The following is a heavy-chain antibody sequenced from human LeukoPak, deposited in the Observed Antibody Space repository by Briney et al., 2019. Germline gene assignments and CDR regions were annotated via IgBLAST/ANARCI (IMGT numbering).Heavy chain of an antibody. Sequence: SETLSLTCTVSGGSTSSSSYYWGWIRQPPGKGLEWIGTIYYSGSTYSNPSLKSRVTISVDTSKNQFSLKLSSATAADTAVYYCARQWPGLWFGELLPNWFDPWGQGTLVTVSS. D-gene: IGHD3-10*01. J-gene: IGHJ5*02. CDR3: ARQWPGLWFGELLPNWFDP. CDR2: IYYSGST. V-gene: IGHV4-39*01. CDR1: GGSTSSSSYY.